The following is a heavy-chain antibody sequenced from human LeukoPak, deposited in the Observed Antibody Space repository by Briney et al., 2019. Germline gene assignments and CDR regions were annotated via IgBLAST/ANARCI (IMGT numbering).Heavy chain of an antibody. J-gene: IGHJ4*02. Sequence: GGSLRLSCAASDFTFSNAWMNWVRQAPGKGLEWVGRIKSKTDDGTTAYAAPVKGRVTISRDDSKDTLYLQMDSLKTEDTAVYYCTTGPFDYWGQGTLVTVSS. CDR3: TTGPFDY. V-gene: IGHV3-15*07. CDR2: IKSKTDDGTT. CDR1: DFTFSNAW.